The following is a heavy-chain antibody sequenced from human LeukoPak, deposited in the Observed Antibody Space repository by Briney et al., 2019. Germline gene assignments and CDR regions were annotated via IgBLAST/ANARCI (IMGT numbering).Heavy chain of an antibody. Sequence: SETLSLTCTVSGASIRSYYWSWIRQPPGKGLEWIGYVYYSGSTKYNPSLKSRVTISVDTSKNQFSLKLTSVTAADTAIYYCARHLFIATATYGLDVWGQGTTVTVSS. V-gene: IGHV4-59*08. D-gene: IGHD6-13*01. CDR2: VYYSGST. CDR3: ARHLFIATATYGLDV. CDR1: GASIRSYY. J-gene: IGHJ6*02.